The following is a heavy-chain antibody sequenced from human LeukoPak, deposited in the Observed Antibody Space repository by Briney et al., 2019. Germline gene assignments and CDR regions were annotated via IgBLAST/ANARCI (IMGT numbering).Heavy chain of an antibody. D-gene: IGHD3-22*01. V-gene: IGHV1-18*01. CDR2: ISAHNGNT. CDR1: GYTFTSYG. CDR3: ARQAPYYYDSSGYYYN. J-gene: IGHJ4*02. Sequence: ASVKVSCKASGYTFTSYGISWVRQAPGQGLEWMGWISAHNGNTNYAQKLQGRVTMTTDTSTSTAYMELRSLRSDDTAVYYCARQAPYYYDSSGYYYNWGQGTLGTVSS.